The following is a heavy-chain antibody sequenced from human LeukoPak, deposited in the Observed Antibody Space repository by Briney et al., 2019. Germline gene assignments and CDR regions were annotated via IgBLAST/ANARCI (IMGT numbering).Heavy chain of an antibody. CDR1: GYIFTSYW. Sequence: GESLKISCKGSGYIFTSYWIGWVRQMPGKGLEWMGIIYPGDSDTRYSPSFQGQVTISADRSISTAYLQWSSLKASDTAMYYCARAEGQLGYSSGWYEFDYWGQGTLVTVSS. J-gene: IGHJ4*02. CDR3: ARAEGQLGYSSGWYEFDY. CDR2: IYPGDSDT. V-gene: IGHV5-51*01. D-gene: IGHD6-19*01.